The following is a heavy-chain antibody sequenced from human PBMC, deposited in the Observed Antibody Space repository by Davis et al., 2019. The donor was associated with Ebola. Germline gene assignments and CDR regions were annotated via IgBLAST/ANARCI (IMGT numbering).Heavy chain of an antibody. J-gene: IGHJ4*02. CDR3: TKNGESGVDY. D-gene: IGHD3-10*01. CDR1: GFTFSGSA. CDR2: IRSKANSYAT. Sequence: PGGSLRPSCAAPGFTFSGSAMHWVRQASGKGLEWVGRIRSKANSYATAYAASVKGRFTISRDDSKNTAYLQMNSLKTEDTAVYYCTKNGESGVDYWGQGTLVTVSS. V-gene: IGHV3-73*01.